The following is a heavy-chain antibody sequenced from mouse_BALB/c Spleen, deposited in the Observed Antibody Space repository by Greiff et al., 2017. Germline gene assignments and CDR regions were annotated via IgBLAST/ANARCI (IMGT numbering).Heavy chain of an antibody. V-gene: IGHV5-17*02. CDR1: GFTFSSFG. Sequence: EVKVVESGGGLVQPGGSRKLSCAASGFTFSSFGMHWVRQAPEKGLEWVAYISSGSSTIYYADTVKGRFTISRDNPKNTLFLQMTSLRSEDTAMYYCARSDCRYDGFAYWGQGTLVTVSA. CDR2: ISSGSSTI. J-gene: IGHJ3*01. CDR3: ARSDCRYDGFAY. D-gene: IGHD2-14*01.